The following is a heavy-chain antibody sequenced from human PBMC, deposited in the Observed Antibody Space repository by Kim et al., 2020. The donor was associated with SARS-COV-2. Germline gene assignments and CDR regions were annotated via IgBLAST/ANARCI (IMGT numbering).Heavy chain of an antibody. Sequence: ASVKVSCKASGYTFTGYYMHWVRQAPGQGLEWMGWINPNSGGTNYAQKFQGRVTMTRDTSISTAYMELSRLRSDDTAVYYCARENSFWSGYYTWGFDYWGQGTLVTVSS. D-gene: IGHD3-3*01. J-gene: IGHJ4*02. CDR1: GYTFTGYY. V-gene: IGHV1-2*02. CDR2: INPNSGGT. CDR3: ARENSFWSGYYTWGFDY.